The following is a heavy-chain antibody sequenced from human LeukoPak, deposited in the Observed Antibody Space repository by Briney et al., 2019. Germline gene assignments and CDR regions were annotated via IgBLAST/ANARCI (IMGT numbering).Heavy chain of an antibody. J-gene: IGHJ5*02. Sequence: GASVKVSCKASGYPFTSYGISWVRQAPGQGLEWMGWISAYNGDTNYAQKIQGRVTMTTDTSTTTAYMELRGLRSDDTAVYYCARDPAPLRGTSDNWFDPWGQGTLVTVSS. CDR2: ISAYNGDT. D-gene: IGHD2-2*01. CDR1: GYPFTSYG. V-gene: IGHV1-18*01. CDR3: ARDPAPLRGTSDNWFDP.